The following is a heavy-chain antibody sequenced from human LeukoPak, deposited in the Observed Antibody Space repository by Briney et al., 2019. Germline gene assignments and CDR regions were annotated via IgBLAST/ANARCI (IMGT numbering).Heavy chain of an antibody. D-gene: IGHD1-1*01. CDR1: GFTFDDA. CDR2: ITWNGGSI. J-gene: IGHJ6*03. Sequence: HPGGSLRLSCAASGFTFDDAIHWVRQAPGKGLEWVSGITWNGGSIGYADSVKGRFTNSRDNAKNSLYLQMNSLRAEDTAVYFCAKEYGYDYNYFYSMDVWGKGTTVTISS. CDR3: AKEYGYDYNYFYSMDV. V-gene: IGHV3-9*01.